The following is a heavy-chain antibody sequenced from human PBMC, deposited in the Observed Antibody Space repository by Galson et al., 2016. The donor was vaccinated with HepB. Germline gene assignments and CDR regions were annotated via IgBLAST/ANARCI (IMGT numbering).Heavy chain of an antibody. D-gene: IGHD3-22*01. CDR3: AIRLDYYGSRGS. Sequence: SLRLSCAASGFSFRNYAMSWVRQAPGKGLEWVSSISDTAGSTYYADSAKGRFTISRDDSRNTLFLQLNSLRAEDTAVYYCAIRLDYYGSRGSWGQGTLVTVSS. CDR1: GFSFRNYA. V-gene: IGHV3-23*01. CDR2: ISDTAGST. J-gene: IGHJ5*02.